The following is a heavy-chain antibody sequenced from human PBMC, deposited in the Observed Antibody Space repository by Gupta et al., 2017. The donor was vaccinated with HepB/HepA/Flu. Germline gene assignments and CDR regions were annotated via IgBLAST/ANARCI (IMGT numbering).Heavy chain of an antibody. CDR3: ARDFDWEGGA. CDR1: GF. J-gene: IGHJ6*02. D-gene: IGHD3-9*01. Sequence: EAQLVESGGDLVQTGVSLRLSCEGSGFIPWVRQFPGKGLVWVSRISGDGSYKQYADSVRGRFTISRDNAKNTVYLQMNSVRVDDTAVYYCARDFDWEGGAWGQGTTVTVSS. CDR2: ISGDGSYK. V-gene: IGHV3-74*03.